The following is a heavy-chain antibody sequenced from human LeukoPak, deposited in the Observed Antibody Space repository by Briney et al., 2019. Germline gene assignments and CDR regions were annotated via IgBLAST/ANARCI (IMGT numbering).Heavy chain of an antibody. CDR3: AREGARIAARPDHFDY. Sequence: PSETLSLTCTVSGGSISSYYWSWIRQPPGKGLEWIGYIYYSGSTNYNPSLKSRVTISVDTSKNQFSLKLSSVTAADTAVYYCAREGARIAARPDHFDYWGQGTLVTVSS. CDR2: IYYSGST. J-gene: IGHJ4*02. CDR1: GGSISSYY. V-gene: IGHV4-59*01. D-gene: IGHD6-6*01.